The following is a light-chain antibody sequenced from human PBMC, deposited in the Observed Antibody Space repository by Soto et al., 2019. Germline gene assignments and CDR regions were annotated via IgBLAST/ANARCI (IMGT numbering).Light chain of an antibody. CDR3: SSYTSSITLV. Sequence: QSALTQPASVSGSPGQSITISCTGTSSDVGDYNYVSWYQQHPGKAPKLIIYEVTDRPSGVSNRFSGSKSGNTASLTISGLQAEDEAHYYCSSYTSSITLVFGGGTKLTVL. V-gene: IGLV2-14*01. CDR2: EVT. CDR1: SSDVGDYNY. J-gene: IGLJ2*01.